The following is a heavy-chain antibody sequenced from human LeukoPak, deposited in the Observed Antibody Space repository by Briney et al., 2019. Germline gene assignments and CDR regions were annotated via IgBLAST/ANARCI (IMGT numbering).Heavy chain of an antibody. CDR3: ARDPSAGYCSGGSCYYFDY. Sequence: ASVKVSCKASGYTFTSYGISWVRQAPGQGLEWMGWISAYNGNTNYAQKLQGRVTMTTDTSTSTAYMELRSLRSDDPAVYYCARDPSAGYCSGGSCYYFDYWGQGTLVTVSS. CDR1: GYTFTSYG. J-gene: IGHJ4*02. D-gene: IGHD2-15*01. V-gene: IGHV1-18*01. CDR2: ISAYNGNT.